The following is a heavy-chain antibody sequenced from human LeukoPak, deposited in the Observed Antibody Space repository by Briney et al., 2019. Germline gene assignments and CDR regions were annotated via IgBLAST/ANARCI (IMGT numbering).Heavy chain of an antibody. CDR1: GGSFSGYY. V-gene: IGHV4-34*01. CDR3: ARGRGYSYGYRHGY. Sequence: PSETLSLTCAVYGGSFSGYYWSWIRQPPGKGLEWIGEINHSGSTNYNPSLKSRVTISVDTSKNQFSLKLSSVTAADTAVNYCARGRGYSYGYRHGYWGQGTLVTVSS. D-gene: IGHD5-18*01. CDR2: INHSGST. J-gene: IGHJ4*02.